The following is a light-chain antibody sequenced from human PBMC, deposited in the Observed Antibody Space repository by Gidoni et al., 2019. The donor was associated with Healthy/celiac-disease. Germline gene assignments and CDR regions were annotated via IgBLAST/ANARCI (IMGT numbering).Light chain of an antibody. V-gene: IGKV3-11*01. CDR3: QQRSNWPPYT. J-gene: IGKJ2*01. Sequence: ELVLTQSPATLSLSPGERATLSCSASQSVSSYLAWYQQKPGQAPRILIYDASNRATGIPARFSGSGSGTDFTLTISSLEPEDFAVYYCQQRSNWPPYTFGQGTKLEIK. CDR2: DAS. CDR1: QSVSSY.